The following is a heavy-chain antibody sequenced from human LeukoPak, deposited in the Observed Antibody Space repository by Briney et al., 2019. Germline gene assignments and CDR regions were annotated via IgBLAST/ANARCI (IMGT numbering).Heavy chain of an antibody. CDR3: ARDGSGTSRVEPFDY. J-gene: IGHJ4*02. D-gene: IGHD2-2*01. CDR2: IDNDGSST. V-gene: IGHV3-74*01. CDR1: GFTFRSFW. Sequence: PGESLRLSCAASGFTFRSFWMHWVRQAPGKGLVWVSRIDNDGSSTNYADSVKGRFTISRDNAKNTLYLQMNSLRAEDTAVYFCARDGSGTSRVEPFDYWGRETIVSVSS.